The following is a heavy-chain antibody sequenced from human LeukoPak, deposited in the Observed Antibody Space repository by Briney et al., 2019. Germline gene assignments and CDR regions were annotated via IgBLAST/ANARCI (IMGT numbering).Heavy chain of an antibody. V-gene: IGHV1-69*04. Sequence: ASVKVSCKASGGTFSSYAISWVRHAPGQGLEWMGRIIPILGIANYAQKFQGRVTITADKSTSTAYMELSSLRSEDTAVYYCARDPPRYGYNLDAFDIWGQGTMVTASS. CDR1: GGTFSSYA. J-gene: IGHJ3*02. D-gene: IGHD5-24*01. CDR2: IIPILGIA. CDR3: ARDPPRYGYNLDAFDI.